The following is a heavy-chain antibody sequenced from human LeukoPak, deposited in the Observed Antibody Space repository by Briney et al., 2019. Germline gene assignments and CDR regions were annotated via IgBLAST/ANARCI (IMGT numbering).Heavy chain of an antibody. CDR3: ARDLTGTSVIFGWFDP. J-gene: IGHJ5*02. D-gene: IGHD3-10*01. CDR2: ITSGSNYM. V-gene: IGHV3-21*01. Sequence: PGGSLRLSCAGYGFNFNSYALNWIRQAPGKGLEWVSSITSGSNYMYYADSVKGRFTISRDDAKNSVYLQMNSLTAEDTAVYFCARDLTGTSVIFGWFDPWGQGTQVTVSS. CDR1: GFNFNSYA.